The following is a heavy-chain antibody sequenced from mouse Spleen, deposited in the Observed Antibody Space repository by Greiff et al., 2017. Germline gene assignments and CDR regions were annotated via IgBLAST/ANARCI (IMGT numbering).Heavy chain of an antibody. Sequence: VQLQQSGAELVRPGSSVKISCKASGYAFSSYWMNWVKQRPGQGLEWIGQIYPGDGDTNYNGKFKGKATLTADKSSSTAYMQLSSLTSEDSAVYFCARRDGNYVGYAMDYWGQGTSVTVSS. J-gene: IGHJ4*01. CDR1: GYAFSSYW. V-gene: IGHV1-80*01. CDR3: ARRDGNYVGYAMDY. CDR2: IYPGDGDT. D-gene: IGHD2-1*01.